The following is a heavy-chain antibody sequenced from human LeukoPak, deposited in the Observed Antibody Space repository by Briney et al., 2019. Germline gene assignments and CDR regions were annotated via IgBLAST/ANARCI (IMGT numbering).Heavy chain of an antibody. Sequence: ASVKISCKASGYTFTGYYMHWVRQAPGQGLEWMGIINPSGGSTSYAQKFQGRVTMTRDTSTSTVYMELSSLRSEDTAVYYCARELVGYSSSWYEGWYFDLWGRGTLVTVSS. CDR2: INPSGGST. D-gene: IGHD6-13*01. CDR3: ARELVGYSSSWYEGWYFDL. J-gene: IGHJ2*01. V-gene: IGHV1-46*01. CDR1: GYTFTGYY.